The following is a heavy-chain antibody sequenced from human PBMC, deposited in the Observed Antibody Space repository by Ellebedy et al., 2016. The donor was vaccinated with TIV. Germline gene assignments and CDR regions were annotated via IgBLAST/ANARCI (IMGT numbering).Heavy chain of an antibody. Sequence: ASVKVSCKASGYTFTSYGISWVRQAPGQGLEWMGGIIPIFGTANYAQKLQGRVTMTTDTSTSTAYMELRSLRSDDTAVYYCARDLERWGDYYYGMDVWGQGTAVTVSS. V-gene: IGHV1-18*04. CDR1: GYTFTSYG. J-gene: IGHJ6*02. D-gene: IGHD3-16*01. CDR3: ARDLERWGDYYYGMDV. CDR2: IIPIFGTA.